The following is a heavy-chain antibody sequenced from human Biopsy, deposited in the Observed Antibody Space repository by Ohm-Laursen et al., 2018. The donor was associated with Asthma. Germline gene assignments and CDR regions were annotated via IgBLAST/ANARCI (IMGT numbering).Heavy chain of an antibody. V-gene: IGHV1-2*06. Sequence: SVKVSCKASGYTFIGCHIHWMRQAPGQGLEWMGRINPNSGGTNYAQKFQGRVTMTRDTSISTAYMEMSRLRSDDTAMYYCARGQKSAGDRWFDPWGQGTLVTVSS. J-gene: IGHJ5*02. CDR1: GYTFIGCH. CDR3: ARGQKSAGDRWFDP. D-gene: IGHD6-13*01. CDR2: INPNSGGT.